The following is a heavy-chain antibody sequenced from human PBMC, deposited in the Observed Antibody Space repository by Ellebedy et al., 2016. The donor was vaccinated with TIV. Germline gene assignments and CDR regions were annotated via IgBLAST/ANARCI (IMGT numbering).Heavy chain of an antibody. D-gene: IGHD6-13*01. Sequence: PGGSLRLSCAASGFTFSGYYMSGFRQAPGKGPEWVSYISYSGDLMYYADSVKGRFTTSRDNAENSLYLQMNSLRAEDTAVYYCARLGVIAAAGASDYWGQGTLVIVSS. CDR1: GFTFSGYY. CDR3: ARLGVIAAAGASDY. J-gene: IGHJ4*02. V-gene: IGHV3-11*01. CDR2: ISYSGDLM.